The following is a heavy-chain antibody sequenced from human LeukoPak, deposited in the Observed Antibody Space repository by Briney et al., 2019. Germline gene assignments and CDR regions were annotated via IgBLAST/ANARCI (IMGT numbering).Heavy chain of an antibody. CDR2: INPNSGGT. CDR1: GYTFTGYY. V-gene: IGHV1-2*06. CDR3: ARALYSSGWYTYWFDP. J-gene: IGHJ5*02. D-gene: IGHD6-19*01. Sequence: ASVKVSCKASGYTFTGYYMHWVRQAPGQGGEGMGRINPNSGGTNYAQKFQGRVTMTRDTSISTAYMELSRLRSDDTAVYYCARALYSSGWYTYWFDPWGQGTLVTVSS.